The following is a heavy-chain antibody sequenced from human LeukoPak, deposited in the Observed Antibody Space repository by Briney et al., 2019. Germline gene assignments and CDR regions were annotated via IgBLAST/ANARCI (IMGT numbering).Heavy chain of an antibody. CDR3: AKEMATITGVFDY. Sequence: GRSLRLPCAASGFTFSRYGMHWVRQAPGKGLEWVAVILYDGSNKYYADSVKGRFTISRDNSKNTLYLQMNSLRAEDTAVYYCAKEMATITGVFDYWGQGTLVTVSS. V-gene: IGHV3-30*18. J-gene: IGHJ4*02. D-gene: IGHD5-24*01. CDR1: GFTFSRYG. CDR2: ILYDGSNK.